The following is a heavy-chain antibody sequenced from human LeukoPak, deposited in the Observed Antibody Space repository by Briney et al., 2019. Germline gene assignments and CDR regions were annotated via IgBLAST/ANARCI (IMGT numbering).Heavy chain of an antibody. Sequence: ASVKVSCKASGYTFTGYYMHWVRQAPGQGIEWMGWINPNSGGTNYAQKFQGRVTMTRDTSISTAYMELSRLRSDDTAVYYCARDVEWELLFLYDYWGQGTLVTVSS. CDR2: INPNSGGT. D-gene: IGHD1-26*01. CDR1: GYTFTGYY. J-gene: IGHJ4*02. CDR3: ARDVEWELLFLYDY. V-gene: IGHV1-2*02.